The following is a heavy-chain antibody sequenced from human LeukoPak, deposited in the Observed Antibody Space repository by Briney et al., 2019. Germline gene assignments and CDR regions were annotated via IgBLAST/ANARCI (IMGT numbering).Heavy chain of an antibody. CDR3: ARHISDFWSGYTYGRSASVNWFDP. CDR1: GFTFSSYA. V-gene: IGHV4-39*01. CDR2: IYYSGST. J-gene: IGHJ5*02. Sequence: GSLRLSCAASGFTFSSYAMSWVRQAPGKGLEWIGSIYYSGSTYYNPSLKSRVTISVDTSKNQFSLKLSSVTAADTAVYYCARHISDFWSGYTYGRSASVNWFDPWGQGTLVTVSS. D-gene: IGHD3-3*01.